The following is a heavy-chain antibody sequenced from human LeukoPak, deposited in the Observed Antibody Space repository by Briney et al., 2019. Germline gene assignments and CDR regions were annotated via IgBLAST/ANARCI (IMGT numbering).Heavy chain of an antibody. V-gene: IGHV3-33*01. J-gene: IGHJ6*02. CDR1: GFTFSHYG. CDR2: MWYDGINK. Sequence: GGSLRLSCAASGFTFSHYGLHWVRQAPGKGLEWAAVMWYDGINKYYTDSVKGRFTISRDNSKNTLYLQMNSQRAEDTAVYYCVRDRIGHWNFELNDYYYYGMDVWGQGTTVTVSS. D-gene: IGHD1-7*01. CDR3: VRDRIGHWNFELNDYYYYGMDV.